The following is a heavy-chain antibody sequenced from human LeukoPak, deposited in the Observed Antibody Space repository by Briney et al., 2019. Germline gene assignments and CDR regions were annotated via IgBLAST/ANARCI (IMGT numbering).Heavy chain of an antibody. V-gene: IGHV4-4*07. D-gene: IGHD3-22*01. Sequence: SETLSLTCTVSGDSISSFYWTWIRQPAGKGLEWIGRIYTSGSTNYNPSLKSRVTMSVDTSKNQFSLRLSSVTAADTAVYFCARGILRDYNDSSGFYHRGGVGYWGQGTLVTVSS. CDR1: GDSISSFY. CDR2: IYTSGST. CDR3: ARGILRDYNDSSGFYHRGGVGY. J-gene: IGHJ4*02.